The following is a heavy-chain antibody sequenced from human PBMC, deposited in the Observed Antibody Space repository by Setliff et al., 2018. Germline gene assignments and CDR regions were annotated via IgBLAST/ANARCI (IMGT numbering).Heavy chain of an antibody. CDR3: ASKGGYDFPHYFDY. Sequence: GASVKVSCKASGATFSSYAISWVRQAPGQGLEWMGGIIPIFGTANYAQKFQGRVTITRDMSTSTAYMELSSLRSEDTAVYYRASKGGYDFPHYFDYWGQGTLVTVSS. J-gene: IGHJ4*02. D-gene: IGHD5-12*01. V-gene: IGHV1-69*05. CDR2: IIPIFGTA. CDR1: GATFSSYA.